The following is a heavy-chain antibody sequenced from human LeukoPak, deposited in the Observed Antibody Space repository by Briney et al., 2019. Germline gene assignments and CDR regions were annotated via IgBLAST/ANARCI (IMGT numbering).Heavy chain of an antibody. CDR3: ADRRRYSYGLDY. CDR1: GGSFSGYY. D-gene: IGHD5-18*01. CDR2: INHSGST. J-gene: IGHJ4*02. V-gene: IGHV4-34*01. Sequence: PSETLSLTCAVYGGSFSGYYWNWIRQPPGKGLEWIGEINHSGSTNYNPSLKSRVTISVDTSKNQFSLKLSSVTAADTAVYYCADRRRYSYGLDYWGQGTLVTVSS.